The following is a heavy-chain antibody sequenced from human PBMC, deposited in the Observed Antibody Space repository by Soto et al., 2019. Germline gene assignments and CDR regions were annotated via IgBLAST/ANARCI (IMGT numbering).Heavy chain of an antibody. CDR2: ISGSGGST. J-gene: IGHJ4*02. D-gene: IGHD3-22*01. Sequence: PGGSLRLSCAASGFTFSSYAMSWVRQAPGKGLEWVSAISGSGGSTYYADSVKGRFTISRDNSKNTLYLQMNSLRAEDTAVYYCAVYYYDSSGLDYWGQGTLVTVSS. CDR1: GFTFSSYA. V-gene: IGHV3-23*01. CDR3: AVYYYDSSGLDY.